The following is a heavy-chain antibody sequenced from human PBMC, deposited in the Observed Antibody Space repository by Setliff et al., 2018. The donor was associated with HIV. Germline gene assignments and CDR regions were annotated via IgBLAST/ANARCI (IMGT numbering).Heavy chain of an antibody. J-gene: IGHJ4*02. D-gene: IGHD3-10*01. CDR2: IYYSGST. CDR1: GGSISSSSYY. Sequence: PSETLSLTCSVSGGSISSSSYYWGWIRQPPGKGLEWIGSIYYSGSTYYNPSLESRVTISVDTSKNQFSLKLSSVTAADTAVYYCAKQGSGSYYFDYWGQGTLVTSPQ. V-gene: IGHV4-39*01. CDR3: AKQGSGSYYFDY.